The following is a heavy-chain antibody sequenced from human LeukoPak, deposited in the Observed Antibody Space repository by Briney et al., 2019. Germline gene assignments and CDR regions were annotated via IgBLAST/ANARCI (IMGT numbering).Heavy chain of an antibody. CDR1: GASISSNS. CDR2: IYYSGST. D-gene: IGHD4-17*01. V-gene: IGHV4-59*01. Sequence: PETRSSTGTAPGASISSNSWGWFGKPPGKELNWIGYIYYSGSTNYNPSLKSRVTISVDTSKNHFSLKLSSVTAADTAVYYCARGDGDYGWFDSWGQGTLVTVSS. J-gene: IGHJ5*01. CDR3: ARGDGDYGWFDS.